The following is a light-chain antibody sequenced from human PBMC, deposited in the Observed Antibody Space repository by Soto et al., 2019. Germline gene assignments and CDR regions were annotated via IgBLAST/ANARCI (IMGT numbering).Light chain of an antibody. CDR2: NVN. CDR3: LSHTTRRIYV. V-gene: IGLV2-14*03. CDR1: NSDIGAYDD. Sequence: HSALTHHASVSGSPGQSITISCSGTNSDIGAYDDVSWYQQHPGKPPKLIIYNVNNRPSGVSFRFSGSKSANTASLTISGLQTEDEADYYCLSHTTRRIYVFGPGTKGTVL. J-gene: IGLJ1*01.